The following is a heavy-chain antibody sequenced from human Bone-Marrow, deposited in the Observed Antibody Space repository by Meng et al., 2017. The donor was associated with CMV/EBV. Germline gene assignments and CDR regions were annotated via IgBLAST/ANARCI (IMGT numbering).Heavy chain of an antibody. V-gene: IGHV1-2*02. CDR1: GYTFTGYY. CDR2: INPNSGGT. J-gene: IGHJ5*02. Sequence: ASVKVSCKASGYTFTGYYMHWVRQAPGQGLEWMGWINPNSGGTNYAQKFQGRVTMTRDAPISTAYMELSRLRSDDTAVYYCASGLAIYCSGGSFYRGSYWFDLWGQGTLVTVSS. CDR3: ASGLAIYCSGGSFYRGSYWFDL. D-gene: IGHD2-15*01.